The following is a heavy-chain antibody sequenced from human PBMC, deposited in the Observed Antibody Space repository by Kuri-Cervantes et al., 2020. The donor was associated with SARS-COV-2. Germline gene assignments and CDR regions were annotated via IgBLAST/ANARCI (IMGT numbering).Heavy chain of an antibody. J-gene: IGHJ4*02. CDR1: GYTFTGYY. Sequence: ASVKVSCKASGYTFTGYYMHWVRQAPGQGLEWMGWIDPNSGGTNYAQKFQGRVTMTRDTSISTAYMELSRLRSDDTAVYYCAKAYWNYNYFDYWGQGTLVTVSS. D-gene: IGHD1-7*01. CDR2: IDPNSGGT. CDR3: AKAYWNYNYFDY. V-gene: IGHV1-2*02.